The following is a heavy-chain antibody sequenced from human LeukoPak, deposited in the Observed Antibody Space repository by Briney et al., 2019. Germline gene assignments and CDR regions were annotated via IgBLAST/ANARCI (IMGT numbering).Heavy chain of an antibody. CDR3: ASIAAAGTRNY. J-gene: IGHJ4*02. D-gene: IGHD6-13*01. CDR1: GGTFSSYA. CDR2: IIPIFGTA. Sequence: GASVKVSCKASGGTFSSYAISWVRQAPGQGLEWMGGIIPIFGTANYAQKFQGRVTITTDESTSTAYMELSSLRSEDTAVYYCASIAAAGTRNYWGQGTLVTVSS. V-gene: IGHV1-69*05.